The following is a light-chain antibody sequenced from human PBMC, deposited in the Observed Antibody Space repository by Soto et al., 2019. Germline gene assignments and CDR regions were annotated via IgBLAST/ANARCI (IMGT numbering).Light chain of an antibody. CDR2: GAS. CDR3: QHYNNWPPYT. J-gene: IGKJ2*01. V-gene: IGKV3-15*01. Sequence: EIVMTQSPATLSVSPGERATLSCRASKSVSSNLAWYQQKPGQAPRLLIYGASTRATGIPARFSGSGFGTEFTLTISSLQSEDFAVYYCQHYNNWPPYTFGQGTKLEIK. CDR1: KSVSSN.